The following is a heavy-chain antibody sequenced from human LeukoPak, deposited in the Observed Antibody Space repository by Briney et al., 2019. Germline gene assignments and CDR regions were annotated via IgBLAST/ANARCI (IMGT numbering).Heavy chain of an antibody. J-gene: IGHJ4*02. V-gene: IGHV3-30*04. CDR3: AKDNY. CDR1: GFTFSSYA. CDR2: ISYDGSNK. Sequence: GRSLRLSCAASGFTFSSYAMHWVRQAPGKGLEWVAVISYDGSNKYYADSVKGRFTISRDNSKNTLYLQMNSLRAEDTAVYYCAKDNYWGQGTLVTVSS.